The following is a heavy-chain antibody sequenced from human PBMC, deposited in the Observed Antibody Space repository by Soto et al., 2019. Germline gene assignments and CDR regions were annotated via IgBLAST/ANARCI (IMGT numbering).Heavy chain of an antibody. CDR2: IYSGGYT. J-gene: IGHJ4*02. Sequence: EVQLVESGGGLIQPGGSLRLSCAVSGFTVSNNYMSWVRQAPGKGLEGVSVIYSGGYTAYGDSVKGRFTISRDNSKNTLFPQMKTGGAPATAVFLWGTHPGGGGYWGQGTLVTVSS. CDR1: GFTVSNNY. V-gene: IGHV3-53*01. D-gene: IGHD3-10*01. CDR3: GTHPGGGGY.